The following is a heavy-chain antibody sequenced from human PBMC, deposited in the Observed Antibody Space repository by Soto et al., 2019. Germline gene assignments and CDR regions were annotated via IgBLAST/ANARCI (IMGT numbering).Heavy chain of an antibody. V-gene: IGHV4-4*02. CDR2: IYHSGST. CDR3: ARGIGVGATKRRWGINWFDP. Sequence: SETLSLTCAVSGGSISSSNWWSWVRQPPGKGLEWIGEIYHSGSTNYNPSLKSRVTISVDKSKNQFSLKLSSVTAADTAVYYCARGIGVGATKRRWGINWFDPWGQGTLVTVSS. J-gene: IGHJ5*02. CDR1: GGSISSSNW. D-gene: IGHD1-26*01.